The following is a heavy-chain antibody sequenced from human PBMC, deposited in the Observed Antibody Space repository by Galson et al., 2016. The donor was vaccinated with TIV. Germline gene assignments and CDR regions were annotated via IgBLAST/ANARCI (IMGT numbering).Heavy chain of an antibody. CDR2: ISYDGRIE. J-gene: IGHJ4*02. D-gene: IGHD2-21*01. CDR1: GFTFSNYP. Sequence: SLRLSCAASGFTFSNYPMHWVRQTPGKGLEWVAVISYDGRIEDYADSVKGRFTISRDDSRNTLYLPMNSLRTEDTAIYYCARDAVIGTPDYFDYWGQGTLVTVSS. V-gene: IGHV3-30*01. CDR3: ARDAVIGTPDYFDY.